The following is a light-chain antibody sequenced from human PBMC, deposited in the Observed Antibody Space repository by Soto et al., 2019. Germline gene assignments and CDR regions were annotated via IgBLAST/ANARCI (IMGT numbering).Light chain of an antibody. CDR1: SSDFVIYSS. CDR3: RYFTRRSSYV. V-gene: IGLV2-14*01. Sequence: ALNQAASVKXVALGSSSLLYTRTSSDFVIYSSVSWYQQHPGKAPKLMIHDVFYRPSGVSSRFSGSRSGNTASLTISGLQAEDEADYYCRYFTRRSSYVSGPGTKVTV. CDR2: DVF. J-gene: IGLJ1*01.